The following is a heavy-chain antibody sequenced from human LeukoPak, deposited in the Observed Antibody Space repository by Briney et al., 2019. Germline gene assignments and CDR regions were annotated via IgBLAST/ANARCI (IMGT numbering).Heavy chain of an antibody. Sequence: GGSLRLSCAASGFTFSSYGMSWVRQAPGKGLEWVANIKQDGSEKYYVDSVKGRFTISRDNAKNSLYLQMNSLRAEDTALYYCAKDTENGTSYYYSYGMDVWGQGTTVTVSS. V-gene: IGHV3-7*03. CDR2: IKQDGSEK. D-gene: IGHD1-14*01. CDR1: GFTFSSYG. CDR3: AKDTENGTSYYYSYGMDV. J-gene: IGHJ6*02.